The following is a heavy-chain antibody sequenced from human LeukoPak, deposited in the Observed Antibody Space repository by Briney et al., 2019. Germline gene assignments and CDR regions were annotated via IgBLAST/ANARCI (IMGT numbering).Heavy chain of an antibody. V-gene: IGHV1-18*01. CDR1: GYTFNSHG. D-gene: IGHD1-7*01. Sequence: ASVKVSCKASGYTFNSHGVSWVRQAPGQGLEWMGWISAYNGNTNYAQNLQGRVTMTTDTSTNTAYMELKSLRANDTAVYYCARSLGITGTNWFEPWGQGTLVTVSS. J-gene: IGHJ5*02. CDR2: ISAYNGNT. CDR3: ARSLGITGTNWFEP.